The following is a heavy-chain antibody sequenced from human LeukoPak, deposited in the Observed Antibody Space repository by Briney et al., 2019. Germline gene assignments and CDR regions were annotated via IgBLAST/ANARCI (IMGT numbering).Heavy chain of an antibody. D-gene: IGHD5-24*01. CDR1: GYIVSSNH. Sequence: GGSLRLSCEASGYIVSSNHMNWVRQTPGKGLEWVSIIYINAGTTHYADSVKGRFTISRDNSQNTVYLQMNSLSAEDTAVYYCARDGSNFYFDYWGQGTLVTVSS. V-gene: IGHV3-66*01. J-gene: IGHJ4*02. CDR3: ARDGSNFYFDY. CDR2: IYINAGTT.